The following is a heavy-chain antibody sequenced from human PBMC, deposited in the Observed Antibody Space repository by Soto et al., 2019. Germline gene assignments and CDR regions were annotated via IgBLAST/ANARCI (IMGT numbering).Heavy chain of an antibody. CDR3: ARLGYYHSGGPP. Sequence: QVQLQQWGAGLLKPSETLSLTCAVYGGSFSAYYWSWIRQPPGKGLEWIGEVNDGGRPNYSVSLKSRLTISLDTSKNQFSRKLSSVTAADTAVYYCARLGYYHSGGPPWGQGTLVTVSS. CDR2: VNDGGRP. V-gene: IGHV4-34*01. D-gene: IGHD3-22*01. J-gene: IGHJ4*02. CDR1: GGSFSAYY.